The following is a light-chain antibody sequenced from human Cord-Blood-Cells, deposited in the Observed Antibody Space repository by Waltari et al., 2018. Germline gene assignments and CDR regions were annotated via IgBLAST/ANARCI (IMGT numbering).Light chain of an antibody. CDR3: AAWDDSLSGWV. Sequence: QSVLTQPPSASGTPGQRVTISCSGSSSNIGSNYAYWYQQLPATAPKLLIYRNNQPPSGVPDRFSGSKSGTSASLAISGLRSEGEADYYCAAWDDSLSGWVFGGGTKLTVL. CDR2: RNN. CDR1: SSNIGSNY. V-gene: IGLV1-47*01. J-gene: IGLJ3*02.